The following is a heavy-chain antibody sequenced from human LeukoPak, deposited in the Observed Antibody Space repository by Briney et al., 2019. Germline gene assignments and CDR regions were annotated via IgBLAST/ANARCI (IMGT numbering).Heavy chain of an antibody. J-gene: IGHJ6*03. Sequence: GGSLRLSCAASGFTFSSYWMSWVRQAPGKGLEWVANIKQDGSEKYYVDSVKGRFTISRDNAKNSLYLQMNSLRAEDTAVYYCARARRTAFGLYYYYMDVWGKGTTVTISS. CDR3: ARARRTAFGLYYYYMDV. CDR1: GFTFSSYW. V-gene: IGHV3-7*01. D-gene: IGHD3-16*01. CDR2: IKQDGSEK.